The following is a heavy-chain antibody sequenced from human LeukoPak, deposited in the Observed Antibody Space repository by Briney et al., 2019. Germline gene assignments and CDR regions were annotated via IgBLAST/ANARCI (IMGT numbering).Heavy chain of an antibody. Sequence: RASVKVSCKASGYTFTSYGITWARQAPGQGLEWMGWISANKGNTNYAQKFQGRVTMTTDTSTRTAYMELRSLRFDDTAEYYCAGARYCRSTSCYGPEDDAFDIWGQGTMVTVSS. J-gene: IGHJ3*02. V-gene: IGHV1-18*01. CDR3: AGARYCRSTSCYGPEDDAFDI. D-gene: IGHD2-2*01. CDR2: ISANKGNT. CDR1: GYTFTSYG.